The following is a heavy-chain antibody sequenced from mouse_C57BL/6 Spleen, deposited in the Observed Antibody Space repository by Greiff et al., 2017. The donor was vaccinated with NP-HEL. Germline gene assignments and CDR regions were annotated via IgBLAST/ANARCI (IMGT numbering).Heavy chain of an antibody. CDR2: IDPETGGT. V-gene: IGHV1-15*01. J-gene: IGHJ2*01. CDR3: TKSYYYGSRYFDY. Sequence: QVQLQQSGAELVRPGASVTLSCKASGYTFTDYEMHWVKQTPVHGLEWIGAIDPETGGTAYNQKFKGKAILTADKSSSTAYMELRSLTSEDSAVYYCTKSYYYGSRYFDYWGQGTTLTVSS. D-gene: IGHD1-1*01. CDR1: GYTFTDYE.